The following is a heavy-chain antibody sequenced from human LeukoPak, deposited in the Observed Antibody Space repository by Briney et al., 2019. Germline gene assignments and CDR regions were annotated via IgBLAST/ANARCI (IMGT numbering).Heavy chain of an antibody. CDR2: IYYTGST. D-gene: IGHD3-10*01. CDR3: ARGSMVRGKGAFDI. V-gene: IGHV4-30-4*07. CDR1: GGSISSGGYS. J-gene: IGHJ3*02. Sequence: PSETLSLTCVVSGGSISSGGYSWSWIRQPPGKGLEWIGYIYYTGSTYYNPSLKSRVTISVDTSKNQFSLKLSSVTAADTAVYYCARGSMVRGKGAFDIWGQGTMVTVSS.